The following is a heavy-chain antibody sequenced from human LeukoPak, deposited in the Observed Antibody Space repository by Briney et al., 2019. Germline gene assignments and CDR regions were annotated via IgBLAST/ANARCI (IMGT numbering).Heavy chain of an antibody. CDR1: GYTFTAYH. J-gene: IGHJ3*02. D-gene: IGHD2-15*01. CDR3: ARDSSSWAPQDAFDI. CDR2: ISAYNGNT. Sequence: ASVKVSCKTSGYTFTAYHVHWVRQAPGQGLEFMGWISAYNGNTNYAQKLQGRVTMTTDTSTSTAYMELRSLRSDDTAVYYCARDSSSWAPQDAFDIWGQGTMVTVSS. V-gene: IGHV1-18*04.